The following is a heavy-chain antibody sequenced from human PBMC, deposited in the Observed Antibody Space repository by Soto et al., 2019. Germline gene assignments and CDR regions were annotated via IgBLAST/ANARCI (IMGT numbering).Heavy chain of an antibody. CDR3: AREDRHYDSSGYYYDAFDI. J-gene: IGHJ3*02. V-gene: IGHV3-21*01. Sequence: GGSLRLSCAASGVTFSSYSMNWVRQAPGKGLEWVSSISSSSSYIYYADSVKGRFTISRDNAKNSLYLQMNSLRAEDTAVYYCAREDRHYDSSGYYYDAFDIWGQGTMVTVSS. CDR2: ISSSSSYI. CDR1: GVTFSSYS. D-gene: IGHD3-22*01.